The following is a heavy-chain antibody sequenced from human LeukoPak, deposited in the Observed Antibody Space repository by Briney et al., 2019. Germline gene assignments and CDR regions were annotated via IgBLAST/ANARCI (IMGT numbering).Heavy chain of an antibody. D-gene: IGHD2-2*01. CDR2: INHIGGA. Sequence: PESLSLTCPVYGGSLSGYYWSCIRQPPGKGREWIGEINHIGGANYNPSLKSRVTISVDTSKTQFSLKLSSVTAADTAVYYCARGGVVVPAAISGYSSTDYWGQGTLVTVSS. CDR1: GGSLSGYY. J-gene: IGHJ4*02. CDR3: ARGGVVVPAAISGYSSTDY. V-gene: IGHV4-34*01.